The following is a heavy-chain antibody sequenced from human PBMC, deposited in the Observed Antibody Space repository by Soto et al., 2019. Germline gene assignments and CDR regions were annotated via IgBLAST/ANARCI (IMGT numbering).Heavy chain of an antibody. CDR2: IWYDGSNK. J-gene: IGHJ4*02. V-gene: IGHV3-33*01. Sequence: GGSLRLSCAASGFTFSSYGMHWVRQAPGKGLEWVAVIWYDGSNKYYADSVKGRFTISRDNSKNTLYLQMNSLRAEDTAVYYCARVVTRGYPGRFDYWGQGTLVTVSS. CDR3: ARVVTRGYPGRFDY. CDR1: GFTFSSYG. D-gene: IGHD3-22*01.